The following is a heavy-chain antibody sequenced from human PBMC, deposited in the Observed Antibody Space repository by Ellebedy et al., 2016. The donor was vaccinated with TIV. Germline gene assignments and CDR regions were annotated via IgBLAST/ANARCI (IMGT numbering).Heavy chain of an antibody. CDR2: ISGSGGST. J-gene: IGHJ4*02. Sequence: PGGSLRLSCAASGFTFSRYAMNWVRQAPGKGLEWVSTISGSGGSTYYADSVKGRFTLSRDNSKDTLYLHMYSLRAEDTAIYYCAKSRGSSWESFFDSWGQGTLLTVSS. CDR3: AKSRGSSWESFFDS. CDR1: GFTFSRYA. D-gene: IGHD6-13*01. V-gene: IGHV3-23*01.